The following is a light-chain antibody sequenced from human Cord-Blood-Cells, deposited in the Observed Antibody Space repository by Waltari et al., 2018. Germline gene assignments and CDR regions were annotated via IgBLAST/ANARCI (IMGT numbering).Light chain of an antibody. CDR2: EAS. J-gene: IGLJ1*01. Sequence: SALTQPAAVSGSPGQAVTIHCTWSSSDVGGYNHVSCYQRNPGKVHELMISEASSRPSGFSIRCPGSKSGNPASLTIPGVEAEDEADYYCSSYPSSSSYVHGTGT. V-gene: IGLV2-14*01. CDR3: SSYPSSSSYV. CDR1: SSDVGGYNH.